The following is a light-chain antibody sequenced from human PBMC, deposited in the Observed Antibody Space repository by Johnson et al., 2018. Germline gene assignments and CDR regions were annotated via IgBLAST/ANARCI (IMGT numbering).Light chain of an antibody. CDR3: GTWDSSLSAGNV. Sequence: QSVLTQPPSVSAAPGQKVTISCSGSSSNIGNNYVSWYQQLPGTAPKLLIYENNKRPSGIPDRFSGSKSGTSATLGITGLQTGDEADYYCGTWDSSLSAGNVFGPVTNVTVL. CDR2: ENN. V-gene: IGLV1-51*02. CDR1: SSNIGNNY. J-gene: IGLJ1*01.